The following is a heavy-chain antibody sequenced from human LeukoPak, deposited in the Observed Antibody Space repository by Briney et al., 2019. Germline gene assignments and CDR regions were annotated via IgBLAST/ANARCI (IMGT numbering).Heavy chain of an antibody. Sequence: GRSLRLSCAASGFTFDDYTMHWVRQAPGKGLEWVSGISWNGGTIGYADSVKGRFTISRDNAKNSLYLEMNSLRAEDTALYYCAKDKYYGSGSSFDYWGQGTLVTVSS. V-gene: IGHV3-9*01. J-gene: IGHJ4*02. CDR2: ISWNGGTI. CDR3: AKDKYYGSGSSFDY. CDR1: GFTFDDYT. D-gene: IGHD3-10*01.